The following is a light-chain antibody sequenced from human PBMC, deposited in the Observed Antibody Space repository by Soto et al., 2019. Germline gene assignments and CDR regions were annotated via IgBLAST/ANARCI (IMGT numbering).Light chain of an antibody. CDR3: QEYNSYWT. J-gene: IGKJ1*01. V-gene: IGKV1-5*03. Sequence: DIQMTQSPSTLSASVGDRVTITCRASENIGAWLAWYQQKPGKAPKLLIYKASSLESGVPSRFSGSGSGTEFTLTISSLQPDDFGTYYCQEYNSYWTFGQGTKVDI. CDR1: ENIGAW. CDR2: KAS.